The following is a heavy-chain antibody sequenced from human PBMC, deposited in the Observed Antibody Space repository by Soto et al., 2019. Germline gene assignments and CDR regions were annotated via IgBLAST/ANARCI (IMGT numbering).Heavy chain of an antibody. D-gene: IGHD4-17*01. Sequence: QLVESGGGLVQPGGSLKLSCAASGFTFSDSALHWVRQASGKGLEWVGRIRTKVNDYATIYAASVRGRCTISRDASRNTADLQMDSLKIEDPAIYYCTRPNDSGDYDWYFAIWGRGTLVTVSS. V-gene: IGHV3-73*02. CDR3: TRPNDSGDYDWYFAI. CDR1: GFTFSDSA. J-gene: IGHJ2*01. CDR2: IRTKVNDYAT.